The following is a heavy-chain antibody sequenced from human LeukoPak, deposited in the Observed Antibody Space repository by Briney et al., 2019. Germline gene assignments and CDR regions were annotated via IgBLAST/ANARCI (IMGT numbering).Heavy chain of an antibody. CDR3: ATSYRGKYRAFDT. D-gene: IGHD1-26*01. Sequence: GGSLRLSCAASGFIFDDYAMHWVRHAPGKGLEWVSGISWNSGTIAYADSVKGRFTISRDNAKSTLFLQLNSLRAEDTAVYYCATSYRGKYRAFDTWGQGTLVTVSS. CDR2: ISWNSGTI. CDR1: GFIFDDYA. J-gene: IGHJ3*02. V-gene: IGHV3-9*01.